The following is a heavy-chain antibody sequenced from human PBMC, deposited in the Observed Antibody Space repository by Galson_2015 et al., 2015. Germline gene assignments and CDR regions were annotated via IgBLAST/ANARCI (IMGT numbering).Heavy chain of an antibody. V-gene: IGHV3-30-3*01. J-gene: IGHJ3*02. CDR2: ISYDGSNK. CDR1: GFTFSSYA. CDR3: ARVTYDSSGYYWGDVFDI. Sequence: SLRLSCAASGFTFSSYAMHWVRQAPGKGLEWVAVISYDGSNKYYADSVKGRFTISRDNSKNTLYLQMNSLRAEDTAVYYCARVTYDSSGYYWGDVFDIWGQGTMVTVSS. D-gene: IGHD3-22*01.